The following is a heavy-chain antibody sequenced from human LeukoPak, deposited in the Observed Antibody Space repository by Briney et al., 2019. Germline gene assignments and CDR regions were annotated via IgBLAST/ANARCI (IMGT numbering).Heavy chain of an antibody. J-gene: IGHJ4*02. D-gene: IGHD2-2*02. Sequence: GGSLRLSCAASGFTFSTYAMSWVRQAPGKGLEWVSVISGSGGSTYYADSVKGRFTISRDNSKNTLYLQMNGLRAEDTAVYYCANLGKYCRGFSCYKWGQGTLVTVSS. CDR2: ISGSGGST. CDR3: ANLGKYCRGFSCYK. V-gene: IGHV3-23*01. CDR1: GFTFSTYA.